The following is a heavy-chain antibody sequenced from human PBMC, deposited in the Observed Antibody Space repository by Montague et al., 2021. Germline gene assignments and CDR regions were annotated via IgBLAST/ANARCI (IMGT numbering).Heavy chain of an antibody. J-gene: IGHJ4*02. CDR1: GFTFSNYW. CDR3: ARDQGQGYCGGDCYVGLDY. D-gene: IGHD2-21*01. V-gene: IGHV3-7*01. Sequence: SLRLSCAASGFTFSNYWMSWVRQAPGKGLEWVANIKRDGSEKHYVDSVKGRFTISRDNARNSLYLQMNSLRAEDTAVYFCARDQGQGYCGGDCYVGLDYWGQGTLVTVST. CDR2: IKRDGSEK.